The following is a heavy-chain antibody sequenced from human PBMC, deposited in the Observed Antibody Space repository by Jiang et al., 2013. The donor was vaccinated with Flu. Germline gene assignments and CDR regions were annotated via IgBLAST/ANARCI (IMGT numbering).Heavy chain of an antibody. D-gene: IGHD3-3*01. J-gene: IGHJ4*02. CDR1: WVRSVVTT. CDR3: ARGKLGFLEWLLPLDY. CDR2: SIIVEST. V-gene: IGHV4-34*01. Sequence: LTCAVLWWVRSVVTTGAGSASPQGRGWSGLGKSIIVESTNYNPSLKSRVTISVDTSKNQFSLKLSSVTAADTAVYYCARGKLGFLEWLLPLDYWGQGTLVTVSS.